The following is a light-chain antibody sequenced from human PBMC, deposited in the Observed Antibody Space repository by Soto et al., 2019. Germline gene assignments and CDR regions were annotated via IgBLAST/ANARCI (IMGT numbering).Light chain of an antibody. CDR2: DVS. Sequence: QSVLTQPRSVSGSPGQSVTISCTGTSTDVGGYNYVSWYQQHPGKVPKPMIYDVSKRPSGVPDRFSGSKSGNTASLTISGLQAEDEADHYCCSYAGRDTLYVFGSGTKVTVL. V-gene: IGLV2-11*01. CDR3: CSYAGRDTLYV. CDR1: STDVGGYNY. J-gene: IGLJ1*01.